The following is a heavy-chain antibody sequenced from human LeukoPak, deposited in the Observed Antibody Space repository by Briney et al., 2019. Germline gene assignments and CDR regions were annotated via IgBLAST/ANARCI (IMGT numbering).Heavy chain of an antibody. J-gene: IGHJ4*02. CDR3: ASLLGEATLFDY. D-gene: IGHD1-26*01. V-gene: IGHV3-7*01. CDR1: GLTLSRYW. Sequence: GGSLRLSCVASGLTLSRYWMSWVRQAPGKGLEWVANIKQDGSEKYYVDPVKGRFTISRDNAKNSLYLQVNSLKAEDTAMYYCASLLGEATLFDYWGQGTLVTVSS. CDR2: IKQDGSEK.